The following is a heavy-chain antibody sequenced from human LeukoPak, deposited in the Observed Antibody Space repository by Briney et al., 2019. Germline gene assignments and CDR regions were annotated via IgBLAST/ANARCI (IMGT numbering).Heavy chain of an antibody. D-gene: IGHD1-14*01. V-gene: IGHV4-59*08. J-gene: IGHJ3*02. Sequence: SGTLSLTCTVSGGSISSYYWSWIRQPPGKGLEWIGYIHYSGNTKYNPSLKSRVTISVDTSKNQFSLKLSSVTAADTAVYYCARGRIVAFDIWGQGTMVTVSS. CDR3: ARGRIVAFDI. CDR2: IHYSGNT. CDR1: GGSISSYY.